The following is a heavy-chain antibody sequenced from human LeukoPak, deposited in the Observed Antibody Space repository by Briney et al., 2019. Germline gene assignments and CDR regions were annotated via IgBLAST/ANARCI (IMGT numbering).Heavy chain of an antibody. D-gene: IGHD3-3*01. CDR2: IYTSGST. CDR1: GGSISSYY. Sequence: PSETLSLTCTVSGGSISSYYWSWIRQPAGKGLEWIGRIYTSGSTNYNPSLKSRVTMSVDTSKNQFSLKLSSVTAADTAVYYCARAGKYYDFWSGEEWFDPWGQGTLVTVSS. J-gene: IGHJ5*02. CDR3: ARAGKYYDFWSGEEWFDP. V-gene: IGHV4-4*07.